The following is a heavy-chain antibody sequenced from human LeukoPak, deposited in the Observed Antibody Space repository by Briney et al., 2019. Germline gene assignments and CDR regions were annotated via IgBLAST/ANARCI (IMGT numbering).Heavy chain of an antibody. CDR1: GFTFSSHL. CDR3: ARDGDGYNYKLDY. J-gene: IGHJ4*02. CDR2: ISSDGTYT. V-gene: IGHV3-74*01. D-gene: IGHD5-24*01. Sequence: GGSLRLSCAASGFTFSSHLMHWVRQAPGKGLVWVSRISSDGTYTNYADSVRGRFTISRDNAKNSLYLQMNSLRAEDTAVYYCARDGDGYNYKLDYWGQGTLVTVSS.